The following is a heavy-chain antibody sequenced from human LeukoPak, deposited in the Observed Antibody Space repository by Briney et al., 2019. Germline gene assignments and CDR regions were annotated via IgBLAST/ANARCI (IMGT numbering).Heavy chain of an antibody. CDR2: INHSGST. D-gene: IGHD2-15*01. V-gene: IGHV4-34*01. CDR1: GGSFSGYY. Sequence: SETLSLTCAVYGGSFSGYYWSWIRQPPGKGLEWIGEINHSGSTNYNPSLKSRVTISVDTSKNQFSLKLSSVTAADTAVYYCARDEYCSGGSCYSYAFDIWGQGTMVTFSS. J-gene: IGHJ3*02. CDR3: ARDEYCSGGSCYSYAFDI.